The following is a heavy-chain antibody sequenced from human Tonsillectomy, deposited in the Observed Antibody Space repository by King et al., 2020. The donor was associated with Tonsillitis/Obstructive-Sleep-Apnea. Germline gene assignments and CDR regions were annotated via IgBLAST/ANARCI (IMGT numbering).Heavy chain of an antibody. J-gene: IGHJ6*03. V-gene: IGHV3-53*01. CDR1: GFTVSSNY. CDR2: IYSGEST. D-gene: IGHD1-26*01. Sequence: VQLVESGGGLIQPGGSLRLSCAASGFTVSSNYMSWVRQPPGKGLEWVSVIYSGESTYYGDSVKGRFTISRDHYKNTLYLKMNILRAEETAVYFCASDQVQWEQTGGYYYYYMDVWGKGTTVTVSS. CDR3: ASDQVQWEQTGGYYYYYMDV.